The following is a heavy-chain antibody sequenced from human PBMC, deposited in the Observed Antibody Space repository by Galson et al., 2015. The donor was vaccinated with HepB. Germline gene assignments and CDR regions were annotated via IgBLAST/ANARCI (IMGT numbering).Heavy chain of an antibody. V-gene: IGHV1-46*01. CDR1: GYTFTSYY. J-gene: IGHJ4*02. Sequence: SVKVSCKASGYTFTSYYMHWVRQAPGQGLEWMGIINPSGGSTSYAQKFQGRVTMTRDTSTSTVYMELSSLRSEDTAVYYCARIVDCSSTSCYTRGLGYFDYWGQGTLVTVSS. CDR2: INPSGGST. CDR3: ARIVDCSSTSCYTRGLGYFDY. D-gene: IGHD2-2*02.